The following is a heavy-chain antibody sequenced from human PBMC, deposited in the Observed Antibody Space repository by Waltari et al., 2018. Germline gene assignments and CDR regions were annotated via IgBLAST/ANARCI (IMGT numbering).Heavy chain of an antibody. CDR2: ISWNSGSI. V-gene: IGHV3-9*01. D-gene: IGHD6-19*01. CDR3: AKEAHSSGWSNFDY. J-gene: IGHJ4*02. CDR1: GFTFDDYA. Sequence: EVQLVESGGGLVQPGRSLRLSCAASGFTFDDYAMHWVRQAPGKGLEWVSGISWNSGSIGYADSVKGRFTISRDNAKNSLYLQMNSLRAEDTALYYCAKEAHSSGWSNFDYWGQGTLVTVSS.